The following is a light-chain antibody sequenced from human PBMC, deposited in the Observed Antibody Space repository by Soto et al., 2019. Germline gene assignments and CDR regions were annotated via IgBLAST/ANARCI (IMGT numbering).Light chain of an antibody. CDR2: GAS. V-gene: IGKV3-20*01. CDR1: QSVSSSF. Sequence: EIVLTQSPGTLSLSPGERAILSCRDSQSVSSSFLAWYQQKPGQAPRRLIYGASIRATGIPDRFSGSGSGTDFTLTISRVEPEDFAVYYCQQYGSSPWTFGQGTKVEIK. CDR3: QQYGSSPWT. J-gene: IGKJ1*01.